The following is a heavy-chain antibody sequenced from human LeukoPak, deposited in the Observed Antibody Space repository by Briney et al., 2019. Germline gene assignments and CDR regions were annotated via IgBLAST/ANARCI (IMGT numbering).Heavy chain of an antibody. D-gene: IGHD2-2*02. CDR3: ALVPAAIRGYYYYGMDV. V-gene: IGHV3-9*01. CDR1: GFTFDDYA. J-gene: IGHJ6*02. CDR2: ISWSSGSI. Sequence: GGSLRLSCAASGFTFDDYAMHWVRQAPGKGLEWVSGISWSSGSIGYADPVKGRFTISRDNAKNSLYLQMNSLRAEDTALYYCALVPAAIRGYYYYGMDVWGQGTTVTVSS.